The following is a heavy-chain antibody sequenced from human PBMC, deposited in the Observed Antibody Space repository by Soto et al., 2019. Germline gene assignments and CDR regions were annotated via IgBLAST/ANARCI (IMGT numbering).Heavy chain of an antibody. D-gene: IGHD6-19*01. V-gene: IGHV3-33*01. J-gene: IGHJ4*02. Sequence: GGSLRLSCAASRFTLTSYGMEWVRQAPGKGLEWVALIWYDGSNRYYADSVKGRFTISRDNSKNTLYLQMNSLRAQDTAVYYCAREKTGYSSACGPVALDYWGQGT. CDR1: RFTLTSYG. CDR2: IWYDGSNR. CDR3: AREKTGYSSACGPVALDY.